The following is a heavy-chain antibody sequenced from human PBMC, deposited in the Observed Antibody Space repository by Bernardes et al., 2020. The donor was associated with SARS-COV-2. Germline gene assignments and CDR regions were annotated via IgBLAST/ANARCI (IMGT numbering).Heavy chain of an antibody. D-gene: IGHD3-10*01. Sequence: GSLRLSCAASGFTFNSYWMHWVRPVPERGLVWVSRINEGGSTTNYADSVKGRFTISRDNAKNTLYLQMNSLRAEDAAVYFCARGSGNYYHDYWGQGTVVTVSS. V-gene: IGHV3-74*01. J-gene: IGHJ4*02. CDR3: ARGSGNYYHDY. CDR2: INEGGSTT. CDR1: GFTFNSYW.